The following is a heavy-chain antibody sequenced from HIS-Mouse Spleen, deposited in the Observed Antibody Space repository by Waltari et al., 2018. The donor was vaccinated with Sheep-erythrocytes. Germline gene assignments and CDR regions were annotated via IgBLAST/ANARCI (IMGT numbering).Heavy chain of an antibody. CDR2: SKSKTEGGRT. V-gene: IGHV3-15*01. CDR3: TTDLYYDFWSGSKYFDY. J-gene: IGHJ4*02. CDR1: GFTFSNAW. D-gene: IGHD3-3*01. Sequence: EVQLVESGGGLVKPGGSLRLSCAASGFTFSNAWMSWVRRAPGKGMEGGGRSKSKTEGGRTDYAAPGKGRFTISRDDSKNTLYLQMNSLKTEDTAVYYCTTDLYYDFWSGSKYFDYWGQGTLVTVSS.